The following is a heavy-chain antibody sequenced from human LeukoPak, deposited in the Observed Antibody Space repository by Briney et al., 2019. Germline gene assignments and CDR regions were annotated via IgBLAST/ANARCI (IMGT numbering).Heavy chain of an antibody. J-gene: IGHJ6*03. D-gene: IGHD4-17*01. CDR1: GFTFRSYS. V-gene: IGHV3-21*04. Sequence: KAGGSLRLSCAASGFTFRSYSMNWVRQAPGKGLEWVSSISSSSSYIYYADSVKGRFTISRDNAKNSLYLQMNSLRAEDTALYYCARGSQDYGDYPRLNYYMDVWGKGTTVTVSS. CDR2: ISSSSSYI. CDR3: ARGSQDYGDYPRLNYYMDV.